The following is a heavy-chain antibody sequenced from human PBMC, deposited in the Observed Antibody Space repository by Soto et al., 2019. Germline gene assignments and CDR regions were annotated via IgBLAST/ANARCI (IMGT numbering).Heavy chain of an antibody. V-gene: IGHV4-59*01. CDR2: IYYSGST. D-gene: IGHD3-10*01. Sequence: PSETLSLTCTVSGGSISSDYWSWIRQPPGKGLEWIGYIYYSGSTNYNPSLKSRVTISVDTSKNQFSLKLSSVTAADTAVYYCARATVLLCPDYWGQGTLVTVSS. CDR1: GGSISSDY. J-gene: IGHJ4*02. CDR3: ARATVLLCPDY.